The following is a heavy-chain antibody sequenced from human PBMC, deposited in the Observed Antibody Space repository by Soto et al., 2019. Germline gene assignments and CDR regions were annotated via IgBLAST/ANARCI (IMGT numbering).Heavy chain of an antibody. V-gene: IGHV4-59*13. CDR3: ARHNGDRGGLYAF. J-gene: IGHJ4*02. CDR1: GGSISGYY. Sequence: SETLSLTCTVSGGSISGYYWSWIRQPPGKGLEWIGYNHYSGSTSYNPSLKSRVTISVDTSKNQVSLKLRSMTGADTAVYYCARHNGDRGGLYAFWGQGTLVTVSS. D-gene: IGHD4-17*01. CDR2: NHYSGST.